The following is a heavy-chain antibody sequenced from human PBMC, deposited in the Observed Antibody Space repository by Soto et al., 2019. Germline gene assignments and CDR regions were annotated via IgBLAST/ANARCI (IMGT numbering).Heavy chain of an antibody. CDR2: INAGNGNT. J-gene: IGHJ4*02. CDR1: GYTLTSYA. V-gene: IGHV1-3*01. CDR3: ARGITGTTSFDY. D-gene: IGHD1-7*01. Sequence: GASVKVSCKASGYTLTSYAMHWVRQAPGQRLEWMGWINAGNGNTKYSQKFQGRVTITRDTSASTAYMELSSLRSEDTAVYYCARGITGTTSFDYWGQGTLVTVPQ.